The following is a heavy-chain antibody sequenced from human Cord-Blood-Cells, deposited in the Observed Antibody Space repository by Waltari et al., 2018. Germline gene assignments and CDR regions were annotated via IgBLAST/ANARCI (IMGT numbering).Heavy chain of an antibody. CDR2: MNPNSGNT. D-gene: IGHD6-19*01. CDR3: ARKKRAGNWFDP. V-gene: IGHV1-8*01. CDR1: GYTFTSYD. Sequence: QVQLVQSGAEVKKPGASVKVPCKASGYTFTSYDINWVRQATGQGLEWMGCMNPNSGNTGYAQKFQGRVTMTTNTSISTAYMELSSLRSEDTAVYYCARKKRAGNWFDPWGQGTLVTVSS. J-gene: IGHJ5*02.